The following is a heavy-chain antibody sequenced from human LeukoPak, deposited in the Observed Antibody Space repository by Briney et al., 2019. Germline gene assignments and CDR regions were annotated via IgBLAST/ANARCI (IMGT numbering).Heavy chain of an antibody. CDR1: GGTFSSYA. V-gene: IGHV1-69*05. CDR2: IIPIFGTA. D-gene: IGHD2-2*01. CDR3: ARAEGYCSSTSCSHRTYYYYYMDV. Sequence: GASVKGSCKASGGTFSSYAISWVRHAPGEGLEWMGGIIPIFGTANYAQKFQGRVTITTDETTSTAYMELRSLGSEDTAVYYCARAEGYCSSTSCSHRTYYYYYMDVWGKGTTVTVSS. J-gene: IGHJ6*03.